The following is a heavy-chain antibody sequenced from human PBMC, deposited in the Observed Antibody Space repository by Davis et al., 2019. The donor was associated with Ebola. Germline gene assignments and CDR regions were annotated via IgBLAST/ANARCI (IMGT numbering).Heavy chain of an antibody. CDR3: ARQAGIVVVPAAIYYYYGMDV. V-gene: IGHV4-34*01. D-gene: IGHD2-2*02. J-gene: IGHJ6*02. CDR2: INHSGST. Sequence: SETLSLTCAVYGGSFSGYYWSWIRQPPGKGLEWIGEINHSGSTNYNPSLKSRVTISVDTSKNQFSLKLSSVTAADTAVYYCARQAGIVVVPAAIYYYYGMDVWGQGTTVTVSS. CDR1: GGSFSGYY.